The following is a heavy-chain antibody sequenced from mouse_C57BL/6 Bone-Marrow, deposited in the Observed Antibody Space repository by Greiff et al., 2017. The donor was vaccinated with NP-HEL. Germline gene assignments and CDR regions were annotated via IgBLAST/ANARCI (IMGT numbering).Heavy chain of an antibody. CDR2: INPNNGGT. Sequence: EVQLQQSGPELVKPGASVKISCKASGYTFTDYYMNWVKQSHGKSLEWIGDINPNNGGTSYNQKFKGKATLTVDKSSSTAYMELRSLTSEDSAVYYCASKRGYWYFDVWGTGTTVTVSS. CDR3: ASKRGYWYFDV. J-gene: IGHJ1*03. CDR1: GYTFTDYY. V-gene: IGHV1-26*01.